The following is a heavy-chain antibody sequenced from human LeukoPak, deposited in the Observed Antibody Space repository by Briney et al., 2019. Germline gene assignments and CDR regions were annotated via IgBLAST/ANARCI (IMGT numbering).Heavy chain of an antibody. Sequence: GGSLRLSCVASGFTINNNYMNWVRQAPGRGLEWVSVIYSGGITYYADSVKGRFTISRDNSKNTLYLQMNSLRAEDTAVYYCARSWDARLNFDYWGQGTLVTVSS. CDR2: IYSGGIT. CDR3: ARSWDARLNFDY. D-gene: IGHD1-26*01. CDR1: GFTINNNY. J-gene: IGHJ4*02. V-gene: IGHV3-66*02.